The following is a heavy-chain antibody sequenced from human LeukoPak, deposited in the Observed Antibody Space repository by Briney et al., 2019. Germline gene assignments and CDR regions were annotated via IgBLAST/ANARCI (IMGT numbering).Heavy chain of an antibody. D-gene: IGHD6-19*01. V-gene: IGHV1-3*01. Sequence: ASVKVSCKASGYTFTSYAMHWVRQAPGQRLEWMGWINAGNGNTKYSQKFQGRVTITRDTSASTAYMELSSLRSEDTAVYYCARCSGWYFDYYYYYMDVWGKGTTVTVSS. CDR3: ARCSGWYFDYYYYYMDV. J-gene: IGHJ6*03. CDR1: GYTFTSYA. CDR2: INAGNGNT.